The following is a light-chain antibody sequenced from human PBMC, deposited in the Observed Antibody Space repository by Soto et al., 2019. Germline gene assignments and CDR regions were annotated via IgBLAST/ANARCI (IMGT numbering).Light chain of an antibody. J-gene: IGLJ1*01. Sequence: QSALTQPASVSGSPGQSITISCTGTSSDIGDNKYISWYQQHPGQAPKLMIYEVAIRPSGISDRFSGSKSGNTASLIISGLQAEDEADYYCISYTNTKTYVFGSGTKLTVL. CDR2: EVA. CDR1: SSDIGDNKY. V-gene: IGLV2-14*01. CDR3: ISYTNTKTYV.